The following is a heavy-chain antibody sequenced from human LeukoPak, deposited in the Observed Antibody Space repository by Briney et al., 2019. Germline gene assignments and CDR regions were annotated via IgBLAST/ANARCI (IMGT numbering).Heavy chain of an antibody. CDR3: ARHEDRNWYFDH. V-gene: IGHV4-59*08. D-gene: IGHD1-1*01. CDR2: IYYSGST. CDR1: GGSITNYY. Sequence: SETLSLTCIVSGGSITNYYWSWIRQPPGKGLEWLGYIYYSGSTNYNPSLKSRVTISVDTSNNQFSLKLSSVTAPDTAVYYCARHEDRNWYFDHWGQGTLVTVSS. J-gene: IGHJ4*02.